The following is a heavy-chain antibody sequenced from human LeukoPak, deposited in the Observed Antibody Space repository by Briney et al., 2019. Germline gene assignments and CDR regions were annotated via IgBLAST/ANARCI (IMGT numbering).Heavy chain of an antibody. CDR2: INPNSGGT. V-gene: IGHV1-2*02. CDR1: GYTFTGYY. Sequence: ASVTVSCTASGYTFTGYYMHWVRQPPGQGLEWMGWINPNSGGTNYAQRFQGRVTMTRDTSISTAYMELSRLRSDDTAVYYCASYYDSSESLDYWGQGTLVTVSS. J-gene: IGHJ4*02. D-gene: IGHD3-22*01. CDR3: ASYYDSSESLDY.